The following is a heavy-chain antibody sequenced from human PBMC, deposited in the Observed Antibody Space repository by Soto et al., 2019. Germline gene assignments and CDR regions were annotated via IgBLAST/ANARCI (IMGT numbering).Heavy chain of an antibody. D-gene: IGHD2-2*02. CDR3: ARVEYPRGYFQH. V-gene: IGHV1-69*01. CDR1: GGTFSSYA. Sequence: QVQLVPSGAEVKKPWSSVMVSCKAYGGTFSSYAISWVRQAPGQGLEWMGGIIPIFGTANYAQKFQGRVTITADESTSKAYMELSRLRAEETAVYYCARVEYPRGYFQHWCQDTLV. CDR2: IIPIFGTA. J-gene: IGHJ1*01.